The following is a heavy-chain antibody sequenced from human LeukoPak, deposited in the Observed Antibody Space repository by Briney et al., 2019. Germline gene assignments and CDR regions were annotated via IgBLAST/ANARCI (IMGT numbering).Heavy chain of an antibody. CDR2: IYHSGST. CDR1: GYSIGSGYY. J-gene: IGHJ4*02. V-gene: IGHV4-38-2*02. CDR3: ARRRGAVAAPFDY. Sequence: SETLSLTCTVSGYSIGSGYYWGWIGQPPGKRLEWIGSIYHSGSTYYNPSLKSRVTISVDTSKNQFSLKLSSVTAADTAVYYCARRRGAVAAPFDYWGQGTLVTVSS. D-gene: IGHD6-19*01.